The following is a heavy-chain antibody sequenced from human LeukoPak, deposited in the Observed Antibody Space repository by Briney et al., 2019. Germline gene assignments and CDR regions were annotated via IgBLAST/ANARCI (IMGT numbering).Heavy chain of an antibody. CDR3: ARGGYTSGWPDYHYYRDV. CDR2: MYTSEST. J-gene: IGHJ6*03. Sequence: PSETLSLTCTVSGDSISSYYGSWLRQPAGKGLEWIGRMYTSESTNYNPSLKSRVTMSVDTSKNHSSLTLRSVIAADTAVYFCARGGYTSGWPDYHYYRDVWGKGTTVTISS. D-gene: IGHD6-19*01. V-gene: IGHV4-4*07. CDR1: GDSISSYY.